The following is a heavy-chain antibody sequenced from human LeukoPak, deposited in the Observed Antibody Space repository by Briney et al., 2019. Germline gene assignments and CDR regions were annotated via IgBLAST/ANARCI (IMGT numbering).Heavy chain of an antibody. Sequence: GGSLRLSCAASGFTFSDYYMSWIRQAPGKGLEWVSYISSSDNIIYYADSVKGRFTISRDNAKNSLYLQMNSLRAEDTSVYYCAEDQQLQPFHYWGQGTLVTVSS. D-gene: IGHD2-2*01. CDR1: GFTFSDYY. V-gene: IGHV3-11*04. CDR3: AEDQQLQPFHY. CDR2: ISSSDNII. J-gene: IGHJ4*02.